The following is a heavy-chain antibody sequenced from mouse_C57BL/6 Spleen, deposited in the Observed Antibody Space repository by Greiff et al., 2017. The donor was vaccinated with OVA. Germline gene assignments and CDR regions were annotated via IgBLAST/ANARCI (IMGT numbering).Heavy chain of an antibody. CDR1: GFTFSDYG. Sequence: EVQLVESGGGLVKPGGSLKLSCAASGFTFSDYGMHWVRQAPEKGLEWVAYISSGSSTIYYADTVKGRFTISRDNAKNTLFLQMTSLRSEDTAMYYCARSDYEGDYYAMDYWGQGTSVTVSS. D-gene: IGHD2-4*01. J-gene: IGHJ4*01. V-gene: IGHV5-17*01. CDR2: ISSGSSTI. CDR3: ARSDYEGDYYAMDY.